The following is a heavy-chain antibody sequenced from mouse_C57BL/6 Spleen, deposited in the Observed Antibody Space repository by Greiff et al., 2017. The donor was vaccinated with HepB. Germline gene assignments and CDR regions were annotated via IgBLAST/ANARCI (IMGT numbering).Heavy chain of an antibody. CDR1: GYAFTNYL. J-gene: IGHJ1*03. V-gene: IGHV1-54*01. D-gene: IGHD1-1*01. CDR3: ARRHYGSSYGDWYFDV. CDR2: INPGSGGT. Sequence: VKLMESGAELVRPGTSVKVSCKASGYAFTNYLIEWVKQRPGQGLEWIGVINPGSGGTNYNEKFKGKATLTADKSSSTAYMQLSSLTSEDSAVYFCARRHYGSSYGDWYFDVWGTGTTVTVSS.